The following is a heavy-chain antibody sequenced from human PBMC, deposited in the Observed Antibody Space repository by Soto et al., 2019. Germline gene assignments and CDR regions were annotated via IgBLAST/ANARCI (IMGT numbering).Heavy chain of an antibody. D-gene: IGHD6-13*01. V-gene: IGHV4-39*01. CDR2: INYSGST. CDR1: GGSISSSSYY. Sequence: QLQLQESGPGLVKPSETLSLTCTVSGGSISSSSYYWGWIRQPPGKGLEWIGSINYSGSTYYNPSLKIRVTISVDTSKNQFSLKLSSVTAADTAVFYCARHEWTAAGTGSVAYWGQGTLVTVSS. CDR3: ARHEWTAAGTGSVAY. J-gene: IGHJ4*02.